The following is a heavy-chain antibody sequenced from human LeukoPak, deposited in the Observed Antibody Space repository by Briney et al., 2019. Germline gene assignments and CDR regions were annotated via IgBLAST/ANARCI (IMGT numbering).Heavy chain of an antibody. CDR1: GGSFSGYY. CDR2: INHSGST. D-gene: IGHD3-10*01. V-gene: IGHV4-34*01. Sequence: PSETLSLTCAVYGGSFSGYYWSWIRQPPGKGLEWMGEINHSGSTNYNPSLKSRVTISVDTSKNQFSLKLSPVTAADTAVYYCARAPEGSMVRGVTNWFDPWGQGTLVTVSS. CDR3: ARAPEGSMVRGVTNWFDP. J-gene: IGHJ5*02.